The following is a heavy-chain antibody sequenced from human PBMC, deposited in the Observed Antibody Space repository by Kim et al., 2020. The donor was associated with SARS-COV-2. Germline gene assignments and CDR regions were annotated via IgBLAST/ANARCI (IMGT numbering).Heavy chain of an antibody. CDR2: ISSNGGST. J-gene: IGHJ4*02. Sequence: GGSLRHSCAGSGFTFSTYAMHWVRQAPGKGLEYVSGISSNGGSTYYANSVKGRLTISRDNSKNTLYLQMGSLRAEDMAVYYCARSSIFGVVPYHFDYWGQGTLVTVSS. D-gene: IGHD3-3*01. CDR3: ARSSIFGVVPYHFDY. V-gene: IGHV3-64*01. CDR1: GFTFSTYA.